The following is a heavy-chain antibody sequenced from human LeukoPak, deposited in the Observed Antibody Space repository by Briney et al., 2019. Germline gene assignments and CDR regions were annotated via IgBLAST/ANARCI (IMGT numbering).Heavy chain of an antibody. CDR2: ISSSSSYI. J-gene: IGHJ4*02. Sequence: GGSLRLSCAASGFTFSSYAMHWVRQAPGKGLEWVSSISSSSSYIYYADSVKGRFTISRDNAKNSLYLQMNSLRAEDTAVYYCARVTEAPYYFDYWGQGTLVTVSS. V-gene: IGHV3-21*01. CDR3: ARVTEAPYYFDY. CDR1: GFTFSSYA.